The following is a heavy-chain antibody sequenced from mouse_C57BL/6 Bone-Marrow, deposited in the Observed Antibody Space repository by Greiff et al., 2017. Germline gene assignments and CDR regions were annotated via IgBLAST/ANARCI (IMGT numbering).Heavy chain of an antibody. D-gene: IGHD1-1*01. CDR1: GYTFTSYW. Sequence: VQLQQPGAELVKPGASVKLSCKASGYTFTSYWMHWVKQRPGRGLEWIGRIDPNSGGTKYNEKFKSKATLTVDKPSSTAYMQLSSLTSEDSAFYYCARSRYYGSSPYWYFDVWGTGTTVTVSS. J-gene: IGHJ1*03. CDR2: IDPNSGGT. V-gene: IGHV1-72*01. CDR3: ARSRYYGSSPYWYFDV.